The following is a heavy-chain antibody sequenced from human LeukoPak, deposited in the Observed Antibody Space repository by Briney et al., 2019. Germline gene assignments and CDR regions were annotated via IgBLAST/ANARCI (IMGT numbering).Heavy chain of an antibody. CDR2: IKQDGSEK. Sequence: GGSLRLSCAASGFTFSSYWMSWVRQAPGKGLEWVANIKQDGSEKYYVDSVKGRFTISRDNAKNSLYLQMNSLRAEDTAVYYCARDQGSSGWYGSGDWGQGTLVTVSS. D-gene: IGHD6-19*01. CDR1: GFTFSSYW. CDR3: ARDQGSSGWYGSGD. J-gene: IGHJ4*02. V-gene: IGHV3-7*01.